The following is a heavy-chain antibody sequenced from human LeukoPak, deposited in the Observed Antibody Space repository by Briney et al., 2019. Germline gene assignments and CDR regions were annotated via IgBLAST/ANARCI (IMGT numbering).Heavy chain of an antibody. J-gene: IGHJ4*02. CDR3: ARVRGYSYGCFDY. CDR1: GFTFSSYS. Sequence: GGSLRLSCAASGFTFSSYSMNWVRQAPGKGLEWVSSITSSSSYIYYADSVKGRFTISRDNAKNSLYLQMNSLRAEDTAVYYCARVRGYSYGCFDYWGQGTLVTVSS. CDR2: ITSSSSYI. V-gene: IGHV3-21*04. D-gene: IGHD5-18*01.